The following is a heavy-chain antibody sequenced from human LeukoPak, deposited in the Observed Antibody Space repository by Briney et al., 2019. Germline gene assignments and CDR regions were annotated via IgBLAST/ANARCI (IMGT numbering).Heavy chain of an antibody. V-gene: IGHV3-7*01. D-gene: IGHD6-19*01. Sequence: QPGGSLRLSCAASGFTFSNSWMTWVRQAPGKELEWVAIIKPDGSDKSYVGSVKGRFTISRDNAKNSLYLQMNSLRAEDTAVYYCARMGSGWHYYYYYMDVWGKGTTVTISS. J-gene: IGHJ6*03. CDR2: IKPDGSDK. CDR3: ARMGSGWHYYYYYMDV. CDR1: GFTFSNSW.